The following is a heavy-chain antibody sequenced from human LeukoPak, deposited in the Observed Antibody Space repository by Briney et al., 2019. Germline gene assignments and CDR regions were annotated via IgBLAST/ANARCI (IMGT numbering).Heavy chain of an antibody. CDR1: GCTFTGYY. CDR2: INPNSGGT. CDR3: ARAAMNLDGYNWWYFDY. J-gene: IGHJ4*02. Sequence: ASVKVSCKASGCTFTGYYMHWVRQAPGQGLEWMGWINPNSGGTKYAQKFQGWVTMTRDTSISTAYMDLSRLRSDDTAVYYCARAAMNLDGYNWWYFDYWGQGTLVTVSS. D-gene: IGHD5-24*01. V-gene: IGHV1-2*04.